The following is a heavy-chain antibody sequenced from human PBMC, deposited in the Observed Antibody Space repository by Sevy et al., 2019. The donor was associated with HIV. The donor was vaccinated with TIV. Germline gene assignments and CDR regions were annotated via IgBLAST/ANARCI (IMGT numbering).Heavy chain of an antibody. J-gene: IGHJ3*02. Sequence: SETLSLTCTVSGGSISSYYWSWIRQPPGKGPEWIGYIYYSGSTNYNPSLKSRVTISVDTSKNQFSLKLSSVTAADTAVYYWAREKTKGRPWEGGGAFDIWGQGTMVTVSS. D-gene: IGHD1-26*01. CDR1: GGSISSYY. V-gene: IGHV4-59*01. CDR3: AREKTKGRPWEGGGAFDI. CDR2: IYYSGST.